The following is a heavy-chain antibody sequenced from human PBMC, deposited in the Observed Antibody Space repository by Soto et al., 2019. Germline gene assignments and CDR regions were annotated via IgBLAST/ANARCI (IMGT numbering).Heavy chain of an antibody. CDR3: ARSYGDYEAFDI. D-gene: IGHD4-17*01. J-gene: IGHJ3*02. Sequence: TSETLSLTCTVSGGSISSYYWSWIRQPPGKGLEWIGYIYCSGSTNYNPSLKSRVTISVDTSKNQFSLKLSSVTAADTAVYYCARSYGDYEAFDIWGQGTMVTVSS. V-gene: IGHV4-59*01. CDR1: GGSISSYY. CDR2: IYCSGST.